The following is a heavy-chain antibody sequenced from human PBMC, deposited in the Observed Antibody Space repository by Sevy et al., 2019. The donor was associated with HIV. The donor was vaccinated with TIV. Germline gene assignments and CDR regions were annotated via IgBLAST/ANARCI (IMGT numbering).Heavy chain of an antibody. V-gene: IGHV3-15*01. Sequence: GGSLRLSCAASGFTFSNAWMSWVRQAPGKGLEWVGRIKSKTDGGTTDYAAPVKGRFTISRDDSKNTLYLQMNSLKTEDTAVYYCTAKGYYYVPGFRDVWGQGTAVTVS. J-gene: IGHJ6*02. CDR3: TAKGYYYVPGFRDV. CDR1: GFTFSNAW. CDR2: IKSKTDGGTT. D-gene: IGHD3-10*02.